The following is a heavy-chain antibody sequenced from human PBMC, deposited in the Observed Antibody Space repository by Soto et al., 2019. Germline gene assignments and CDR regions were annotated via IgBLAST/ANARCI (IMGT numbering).Heavy chain of an antibody. V-gene: IGHV4-59*01. CDR3: ATGLVDTAMDRGSYYYGMDV. Sequence: SETLSLTCTVSGGSISSYYWSWTRQPPGKGLEWIGYIYYSGSTNYNPSLKSRVTISVDTSKNQFSLKLSSVTAADTAVYYCATGLVDTAMDRGSYYYGMDVWGQGTTVT. D-gene: IGHD5-18*01. CDR2: IYYSGST. CDR1: GGSISSYY. J-gene: IGHJ6*02.